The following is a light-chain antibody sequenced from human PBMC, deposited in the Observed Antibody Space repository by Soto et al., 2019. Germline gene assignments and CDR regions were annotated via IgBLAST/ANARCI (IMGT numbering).Light chain of an antibody. Sequence: DIQMTQSPSSLSASVGDRVTITCRASQTITIYLNWYQQKPGKPPKVLIYGTSTLQSGVPSRFSGSGSETDFTLTISNLQPEDFATYYCQQSHNTPFTFGQGTKLEIK. CDR2: GTS. V-gene: IGKV1-39*01. CDR1: QTITIY. J-gene: IGKJ2*01. CDR3: QQSHNTPFT.